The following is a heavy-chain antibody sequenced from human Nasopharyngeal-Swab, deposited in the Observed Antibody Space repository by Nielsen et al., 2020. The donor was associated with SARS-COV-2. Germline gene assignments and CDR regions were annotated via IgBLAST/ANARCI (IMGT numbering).Heavy chain of an antibody. CDR3: ARVGIDYYYYYMDV. CDR1: GFTVSSNY. CDR2: IYSGGST. J-gene: IGHJ6*03. V-gene: IGHV3-53*01. Sequence: GESLKISCAASGFTVSSNYMSWVRQAPGKGLEWVSVIYSGGSTYYADSVKGRFTISRDNSKNTLYLQMNSLRAEDTAVYYCARVGIDYYYYYMDVWGKGTTVTVSS.